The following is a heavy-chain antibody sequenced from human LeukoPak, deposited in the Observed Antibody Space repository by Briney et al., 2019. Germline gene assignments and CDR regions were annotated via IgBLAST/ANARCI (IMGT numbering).Heavy chain of an antibody. J-gene: IGHJ4*02. CDR3: TSGIAVAGSETFDY. CDR2: IRSKANSYAT. V-gene: IGHV3-73*01. CDR1: GFTFSGSA. D-gene: IGHD6-19*01. Sequence: GGSLKLSCAASGFTFSGSAMHWVRQASGKGLEWVGRIRSKANSYATAYAASVKGRFTISRDDSKNTAYLQMNSLKTEDTAVYYCTSGIAVAGSETFDYWGQGTLVTVSS.